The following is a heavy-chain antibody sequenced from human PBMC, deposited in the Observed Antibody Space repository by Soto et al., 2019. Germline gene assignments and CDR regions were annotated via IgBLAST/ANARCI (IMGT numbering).Heavy chain of an antibody. Sequence: GVSLRLSCSASGLTISNALMSGVRLTPGKGLEWVGRIKSKTDGGTTDYAAPVKGRFTISRDDSKNTLYLQMNSLKTEDTAVYYRTTHYDFWSGYPGWYWGQGTLVTVSS. V-gene: IGHV3-15*01. D-gene: IGHD3-3*01. CDR1: GLTISNAL. CDR2: IKSKTDGGTT. J-gene: IGHJ4*02. CDR3: TTHYDFWSGYPGWY.